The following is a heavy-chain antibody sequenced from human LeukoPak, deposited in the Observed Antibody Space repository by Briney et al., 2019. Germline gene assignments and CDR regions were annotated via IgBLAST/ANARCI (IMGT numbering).Heavy chain of an antibody. J-gene: IGHJ4*02. Sequence: ASVKVSCKASGYTFTTYDINWVRQATGQGLEWMGWMNPNSGNTDYAQKFQGTVTITRNTSMSTAYMELNSLSSEDTAVYYCARANSYGSGTKDLDYWGQGTLVTVSS. D-gene: IGHD3-10*01. CDR1: GYTFTTYD. V-gene: IGHV1-8*01. CDR3: ARANSYGSGTKDLDY. CDR2: MNPNSGNT.